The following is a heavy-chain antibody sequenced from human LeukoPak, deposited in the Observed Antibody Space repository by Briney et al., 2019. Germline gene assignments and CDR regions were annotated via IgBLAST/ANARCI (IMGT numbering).Heavy chain of an antibody. D-gene: IGHD1-26*01. J-gene: IGHJ4*02. V-gene: IGHV4-61*02. CDR1: IGSISSGSYY. Sequence: KTSQTLSLTCTVSIGSISSGSYYWSWIRQPAGKGLEWIGRIYTSGSTNYHPSLKCRVTIPLDTSKQQFPLKLSSVTAADTAVYYCARVLWELGEGYFVYWGQGTLVTVSS. CDR3: ARVLWELGEGYFVY. CDR2: IYTSGST.